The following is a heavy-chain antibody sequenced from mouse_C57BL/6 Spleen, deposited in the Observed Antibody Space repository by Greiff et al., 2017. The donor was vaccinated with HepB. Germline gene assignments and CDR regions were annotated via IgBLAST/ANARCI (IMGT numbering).Heavy chain of an antibody. CDR2: IYPGDGDT. D-gene: IGHD2-4*01. CDR3: ARDDYDPFAY. Sequence: VKLQQSGPELVKPGASVKISCKASGYAFSSSWMNWVKQRPGKGLEWIGRIYPGDGDTNYNGKFKGNATLTADKSSSTAYMQLSSLTSEDSAVYFCARDDYDPFAYWGQGTLLTVSA. CDR1: GYAFSSSW. J-gene: IGHJ3*01. V-gene: IGHV1-82*01.